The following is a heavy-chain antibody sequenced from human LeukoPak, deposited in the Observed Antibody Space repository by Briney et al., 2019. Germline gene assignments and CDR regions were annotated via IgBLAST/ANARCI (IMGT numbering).Heavy chain of an antibody. D-gene: IGHD2-2*01. CDR2: IYTSGST. CDR1: GGSISSGSYY. J-gene: IGHJ6*03. CDR3: ARDIVVVPAAEGASYYYYYMDV. Sequence: PSETLSLTCTVSGGSISSGSYYWSWIRQPAGKGLEWIGRIYTSGSTNYNPSLKSRVTISVDTSKNQFSLKLSSVTAADTAVYYCARDIVVVPAAEGASYYYYYMDVWGKGTTVTVSS. V-gene: IGHV4-61*02.